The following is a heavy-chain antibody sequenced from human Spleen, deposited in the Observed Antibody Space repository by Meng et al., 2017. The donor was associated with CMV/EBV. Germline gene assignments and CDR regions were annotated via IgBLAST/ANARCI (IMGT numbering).Heavy chain of an antibody. CDR2: ISVHNGNT. J-gene: IGHJ6*02. Sequence: GESLKVSCKASGYSFTSYGMSWVRQAPGQGLEWMGWISVHNGNTNYAQKFQGRVSMTADTSTNTAYMELRSLRSDDTAVYYCARDGYIVVVPAAIRYYYYYGMDVWGQGTTVTVSS. V-gene: IGHV1-18*01. CDR3: ARDGYIVVVPAAIRYYYYYGMDV. CDR1: GYSFTSYG. D-gene: IGHD2-2*01.